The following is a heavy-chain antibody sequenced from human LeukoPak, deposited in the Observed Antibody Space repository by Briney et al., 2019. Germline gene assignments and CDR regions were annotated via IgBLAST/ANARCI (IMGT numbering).Heavy chain of an antibody. D-gene: IGHD5-18*01. CDR2: ISYDGSNK. Sequence: GGSLRLSCAASGFTFNSYAMHWVRQAPSKGLEWVAVISYDGSNKFYADSVKGRFTISRDNSKNTLFLQMNSLRAEDTAVYYCARDRSQRAYSYGPDGEWGQGTLVTVSS. CDR1: GFTFNSYA. CDR3: ARDRSQRAYSYGPDGE. V-gene: IGHV3-30*01. J-gene: IGHJ4*02.